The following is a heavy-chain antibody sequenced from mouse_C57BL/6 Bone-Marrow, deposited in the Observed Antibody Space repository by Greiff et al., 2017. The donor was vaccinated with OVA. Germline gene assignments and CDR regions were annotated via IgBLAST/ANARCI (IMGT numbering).Heavy chain of an antibody. CDR1: GYTFTSYW. D-gene: IGHD1-1*01. CDR3: AREGYGSSSYYAMDY. Sequence: VQLQQPGAELVMPGASVKLSCKASGYTFTSYWMHWVKQRPGQGLEWIGEIDPSDSYTNYNQKFKGKSTLTVDNSSSTAYMQLSSLTSEDSAVYYCAREGYGSSSYYAMDYWGQGTSVTVSS. J-gene: IGHJ4*01. V-gene: IGHV1-69*01. CDR2: IDPSDSYT.